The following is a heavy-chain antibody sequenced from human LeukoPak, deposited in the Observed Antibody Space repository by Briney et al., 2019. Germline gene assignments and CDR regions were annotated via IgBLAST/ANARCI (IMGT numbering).Heavy chain of an antibody. V-gene: IGHV4-39*01. CDR1: GGSISSSSYY. CDR3: SISSGWYEPFDY. D-gene: IGHD6-19*01. Sequence: SETLSLTCTVSGGSISSSSYYWAWIRQSPGKGLEWIGSIYYSGSTYYNPSLKSRVTISVDTSKNQFSLKLSSVTAADTAVYHCSISSGWYEPFDYWGQGTLVTVSS. J-gene: IGHJ4*02. CDR2: IYYSGST.